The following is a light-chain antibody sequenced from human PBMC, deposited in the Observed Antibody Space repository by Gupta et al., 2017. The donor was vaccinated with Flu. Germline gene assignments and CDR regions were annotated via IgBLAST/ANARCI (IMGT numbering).Light chain of an antibody. CDR2: KVS. Sequence: VSLGQPASISCRSSQSLVHSDGNTYLHWFQQRPGQSPRRLIYKVSNRDSGVPDRFTGSASGTDFTLKIRRVKADHVGVYYFMQGTAGAYAFGQATKLQI. V-gene: IGKV2-30*02. CDR3: MQGTAGAYA. J-gene: IGKJ2*01. CDR1: QSLVHSDGNTY.